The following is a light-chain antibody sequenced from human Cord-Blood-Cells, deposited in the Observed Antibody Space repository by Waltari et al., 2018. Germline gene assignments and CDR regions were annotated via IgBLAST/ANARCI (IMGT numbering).Light chain of an antibody. Sequence: QSALTQPASVSGSPGQSMTSSCTGTSSDVGSSDLVSWYQQHPGKAPNIMIYEGSKGPSGVSNRFSGSKSGNTASLTISGLQAEDEADYYCCSDAGSSTVVFGGGTKLTVL. CDR2: EGS. V-gene: IGLV2-23*01. J-gene: IGLJ2*01. CDR1: SSDVGSSDL. CDR3: CSDAGSSTVV.